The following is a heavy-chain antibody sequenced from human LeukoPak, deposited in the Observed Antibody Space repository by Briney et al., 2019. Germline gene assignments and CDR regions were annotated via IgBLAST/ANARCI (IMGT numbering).Heavy chain of an antibody. CDR1: GFTVGNNH. V-gene: IGHV3-66*01. D-gene: IGHD6-13*01. Sequence: GGSLSLSCTASGFTVGNNHMNWFRQAPGKGLEWVSLIYSGGSTYYADSVKGRFTISRDNSKNTLYLQMSSLRVEDTAVYYCARDPPGIAASVSGGWGQGTLVTVSS. CDR2: IYSGGST. J-gene: IGHJ1*01. CDR3: ARDPPGIAASVSGG.